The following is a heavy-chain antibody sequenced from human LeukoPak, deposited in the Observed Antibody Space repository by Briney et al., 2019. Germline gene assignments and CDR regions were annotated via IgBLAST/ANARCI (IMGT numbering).Heavy chain of an antibody. J-gene: IGHJ4*02. CDR2: IKQDGSEK. CDR1: TLTLNNYW. V-gene: IGHV3-7*05. Sequence: GGSLRLSCTASTLTLNNYWMSWVRQAPGKGLEWVANIKQDGSEKYHVDSVKGRFTISRDNAKNSLYLQMNSLRAEDTAMYYCARDSGYNAFDYWGQGTLVTVSS. D-gene: IGHD5-12*01. CDR3: ARDSGYNAFDY.